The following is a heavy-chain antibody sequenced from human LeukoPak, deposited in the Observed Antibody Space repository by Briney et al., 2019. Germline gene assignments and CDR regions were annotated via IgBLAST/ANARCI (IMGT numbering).Heavy chain of an antibody. CDR3: AKVYSSGWQSLFDY. CDR1: GFTFSDYG. Sequence: GGSLRLSCAASGFTFSDYGMHWVRQAPGKGLEWVAVISYDGSNKYYADSVKGRFTISRDNSKNTLYLQMNSLRAEDTAVYYCAKVYSSGWQSLFDYWGQGTLVTVSS. D-gene: IGHD6-19*01. J-gene: IGHJ4*02. V-gene: IGHV3-30*18. CDR2: ISYDGSNK.